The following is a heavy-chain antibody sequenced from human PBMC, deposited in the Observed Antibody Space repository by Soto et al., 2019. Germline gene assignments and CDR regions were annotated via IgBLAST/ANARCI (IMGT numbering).Heavy chain of an antibody. CDR1: GFTFSSYS. CDR2: ISSSSTI. D-gene: IGHD3-10*01. J-gene: IGHJ4*02. Sequence: GGSLRLSCAASGFTFSSYSMNWVRQAPGKGLEWVSYISSSSTIYYADSVKGRFTISRDNAENSLYLQMNSLRDEDTAVYYCARDTIAIDYWGQGTLVTVSS. CDR3: ARDTIAIDY. V-gene: IGHV3-48*02.